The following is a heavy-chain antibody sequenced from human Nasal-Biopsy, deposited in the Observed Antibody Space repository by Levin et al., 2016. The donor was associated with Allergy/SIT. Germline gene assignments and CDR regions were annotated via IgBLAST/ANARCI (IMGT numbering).Heavy chain of an antibody. J-gene: IGHJ4*02. V-gene: IGHV2-70*11. Sequence: SGPTLVKPTQTLTLTCTFSGFSLSTSGMCVSWIRQPPGKALEWLARIDWDDDKYYSTSLKTRLTISKDTSKNQVVLTMTNMDPVDTATYYCARTSLKGTTAAASEFYFDFWGQGTLVTVSS. CDR2: IDWDDDK. CDR3: ARTSLKGTTAAASEFYFDF. D-gene: IGHD6-13*01. CDR1: GFSLSTSGMC.